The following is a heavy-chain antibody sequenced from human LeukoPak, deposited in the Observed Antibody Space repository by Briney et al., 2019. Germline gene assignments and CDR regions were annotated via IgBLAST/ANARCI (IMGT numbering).Heavy chain of an antibody. Sequence: GGSLRLSCAVSGFTFSSYGMNWVRQAPGKGLEWVAIISDDETNKYYAESVKGRFTISRDNSKSTLYLQMNSLRAEGTAVYYCAKDQIGWVYAFDIWGQGTMVTVSS. CDR1: GFTFSSYG. CDR3: AKDQIGWVYAFDI. J-gene: IGHJ3*02. V-gene: IGHV3-30*18. CDR2: ISDDETNK. D-gene: IGHD1-26*01.